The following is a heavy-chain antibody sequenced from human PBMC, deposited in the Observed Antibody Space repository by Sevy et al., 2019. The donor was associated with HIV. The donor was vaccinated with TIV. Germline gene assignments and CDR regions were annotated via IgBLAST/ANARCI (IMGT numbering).Heavy chain of an antibody. CDR3: ARIKGASSSYAMDV. D-gene: IGHD2-2*01. V-gene: IGHV3-53*01. J-gene: IGHJ6*02. Sequence: GSLRLSCVASGLTVGSLSINWVRQAPGKGLEWVSLIYSDGTTFYSDSVQGRFTISRDNSNNTLDLQMNSLRAEDTAIYYCARIKGASSSYAMDVWGQGTTVTVSS. CDR2: IYSDGTT. CDR1: GLTVGSLS.